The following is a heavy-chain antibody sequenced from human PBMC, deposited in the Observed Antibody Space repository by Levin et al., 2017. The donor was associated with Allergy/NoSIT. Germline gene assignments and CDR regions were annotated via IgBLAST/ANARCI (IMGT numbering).Heavy chain of an antibody. Sequence: GASVKVSCKASGYSFTSYWIGWVRQMPGKGLEWMGIIYPGDSETKYSPSFQGQVTISADTSINTAYLQWSSLKASDTAIYYCARRAYSSGWSYWGQGTLVTVSS. CDR2: IYPGDSET. J-gene: IGHJ4*02. CDR1: GYSFTSYW. CDR3: ARRAYSSGWSY. V-gene: IGHV5-51*01. D-gene: IGHD6-19*01.